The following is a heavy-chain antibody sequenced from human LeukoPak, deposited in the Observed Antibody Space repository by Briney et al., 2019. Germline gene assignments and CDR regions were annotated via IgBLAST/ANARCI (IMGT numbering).Heavy chain of an antibody. J-gene: IGHJ3*02. CDR2: IYSGGST. CDR1: GFTVSSNY. D-gene: IGHD3-3*01. Sequence: GGSLRLSCAASGFTVSSNYMSWVRQAPGKGLEWVSVIYSGGSTYYADSVKGRFTISRDNSKNTLYLQMNSLRAEDTAVYYCASRIRFLEWLSGRDAFDIWGQGTMVTVSS. V-gene: IGHV3-66*01. CDR3: ASRIRFLEWLSGRDAFDI.